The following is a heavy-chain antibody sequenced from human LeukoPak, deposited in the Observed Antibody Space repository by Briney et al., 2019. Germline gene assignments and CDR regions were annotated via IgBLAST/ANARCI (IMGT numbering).Heavy chain of an antibody. CDR1: GGSFSGYY. CDR2: INHSGST. V-gene: IGHV4-34*01. J-gene: IGHJ4*02. CDR3: ARNLENSFDF. Sequence: SETLSLTCAVYGGSFSGYYWSWIRQPPGKGLEWIGEINHSGSTNYNPSLKSRVTISVDTSKNQFSLKLSSVTAADTAVYYCARNLENSFDFWGQGTLVTVSS.